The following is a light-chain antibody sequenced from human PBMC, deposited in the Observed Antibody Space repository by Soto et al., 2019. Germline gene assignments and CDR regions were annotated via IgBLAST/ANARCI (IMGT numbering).Light chain of an antibody. CDR1: QSVSSSY. V-gene: IGKV3-20*01. CDR3: QQYGSSPWT. J-gene: IGKJ1*01. CDR2: GAS. Sequence: EIVLTQSPGTLSLSPGESSTLSCRASQSVSSSYLAWYQQNPGQAPRLLIYGASSRATGIPDRFSGSGSGTDFTLTISRLETEDFAVYYCQQYGSSPWTFGQGTKVDIK.